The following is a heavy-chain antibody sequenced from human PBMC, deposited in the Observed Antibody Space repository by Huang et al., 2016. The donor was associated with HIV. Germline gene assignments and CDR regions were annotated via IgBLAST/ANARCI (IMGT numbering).Heavy chain of an antibody. J-gene: IGHJ4*02. D-gene: IGHD5-18*01. CDR3: ARDKKIQLWLSGFDY. CDR1: GGSISSHY. Sequence: QVQLQESGPGLVKPSETLSLTCIVSGGSISSHYWSWIRQPPGKGLEWIGSIYYSGRTNYNPSLKSRVTISVDTSKNQFSLKLSSVTAADTAVYYCARDKKIQLWLSGFDYWGQGTLVTVSS. V-gene: IGHV4-59*11. CDR2: IYYSGRT.